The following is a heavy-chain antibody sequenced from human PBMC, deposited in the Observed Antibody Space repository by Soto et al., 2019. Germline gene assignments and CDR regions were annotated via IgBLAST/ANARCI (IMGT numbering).Heavy chain of an antibody. CDR1: GFSLGDYA. V-gene: IGHV3-49*03. Sequence: GGSLRLSCRASGFSLGDYAMSWFRQIPGKGLEWVGFIRSNTYGGTTEYAASVKGRFTISRDESKSIAYLQMNSLKTEDTAGYYCTREGDFSINYWGQGTLVTVSS. CDR3: TREGDFSINY. D-gene: IGHD4-4*01. CDR2: IRSNTYGGTT. J-gene: IGHJ4*02.